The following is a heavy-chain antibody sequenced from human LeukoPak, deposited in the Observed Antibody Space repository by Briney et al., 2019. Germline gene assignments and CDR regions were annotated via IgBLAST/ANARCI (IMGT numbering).Heavy chain of an antibody. D-gene: IGHD4-11*01. J-gene: IGHJ3*02. V-gene: IGHV3-23*01. CDR2: ISGSGGNT. CDR1: GFTFSNYV. Sequence: PGGSLRLSCAASGFTFSNYVMSWVRQAPGKGLEWVSGISGSGGNTYYADSVKGRFTISRDNSEDTLYLQMNSLRAEDAAVYYCANEYSKGDIWGQGTMVTVSS. CDR3: ANEYSKGDI.